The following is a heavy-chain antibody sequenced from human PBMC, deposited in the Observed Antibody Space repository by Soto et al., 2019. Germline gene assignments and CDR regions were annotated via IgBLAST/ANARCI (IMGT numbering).Heavy chain of an antibody. D-gene: IGHD5-12*01. V-gene: IGHV3-21*01. CDR3: ARGMDGYNKDFVYYFDY. J-gene: IGHJ4*02. CDR2: ISSSSSYI. Sequence: GGSLRLSCAASGFTFSSHYMNWVRQAPGKGLEWVSSISSSSSYIYYADSVKGRFTISRDNAKNSLYLQMNSLRAEDTAVYYCARGMDGYNKDFVYYFDYWGQGTLVTVSS. CDR1: GFTFSSHY.